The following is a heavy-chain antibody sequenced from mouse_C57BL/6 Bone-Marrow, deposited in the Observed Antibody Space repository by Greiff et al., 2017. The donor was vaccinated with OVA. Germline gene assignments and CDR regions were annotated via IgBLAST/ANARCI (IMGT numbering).Heavy chain of an antibody. J-gene: IGHJ1*03. D-gene: IGHD1-1*01. CDR2: IDPDTGGT. Sequence: VQLQESGAELVRPGASVTLSCKASGYTFTDYEMHWVKQTPVHGLEWIGAIDPDTGGTAYNQKFKGKAILTADKSSSTAYMELRSLTSEDSAVYYGTLISTVVATGGYFDVWGTGTTVTVSS. CDR3: TLISTVVATGGYFDV. CDR1: GYTFTDYE. V-gene: IGHV1-15*01.